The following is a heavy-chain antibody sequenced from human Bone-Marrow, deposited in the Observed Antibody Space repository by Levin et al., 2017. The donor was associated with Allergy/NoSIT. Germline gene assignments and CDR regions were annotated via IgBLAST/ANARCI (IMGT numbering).Heavy chain of an antibody. CDR1: GFTFSSYA. D-gene: IGHD3-16*02. V-gene: IGHV3-23*01. CDR2: ISGSGGST. CDR3: AKMAYDYVWGSYLDY. J-gene: IGHJ4*02. Sequence: LTCAASGFTFSSYAMSWVRQAPGKGLAWVSGISGSGGSTYYADSVKGRFTISRDNSKNTLYLQMNSLRAEDTAVYYCAKMAYDYVWGSYLDYWGQGTLVTVSS.